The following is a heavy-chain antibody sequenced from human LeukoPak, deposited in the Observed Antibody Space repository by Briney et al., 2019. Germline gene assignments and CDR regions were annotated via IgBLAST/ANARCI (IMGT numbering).Heavy chain of an antibody. D-gene: IGHD3-10*01. J-gene: IGHJ3*02. CDR2: ISGSGGST. Sequence: GGSLRLSCAASGFTFSNAWMSWIRQAPGKGLEWVSAISGSGGSTYYADSVKGRFTISRDNSKNTLYLQMNSLRAEDTAVYYCANLNAMVRGVITTGVKAFDIWGQGTMVTVSS. CDR1: GFTFSNAW. V-gene: IGHV3-23*01. CDR3: ANLNAMVRGVITTGVKAFDI.